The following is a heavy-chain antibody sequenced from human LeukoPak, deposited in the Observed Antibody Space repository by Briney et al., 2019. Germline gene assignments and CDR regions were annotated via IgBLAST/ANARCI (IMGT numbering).Heavy chain of an antibody. J-gene: IGHJ4*02. V-gene: IGHV4-39*01. CDR2: IYYTGRT. Sequence: KPSETLSLTCSVSGASISGGTYYWGWIRQPPGKGLEWIGSIYYTGRTYDNPSLKSRVTISVDTSKNQFSLKLSSVTAADTAVYYCARRGGSGRAFDYWGQGTLVTVSS. CDR1: GASISGGTYY. D-gene: IGHD1-26*01. CDR3: ARRGGSGRAFDY.